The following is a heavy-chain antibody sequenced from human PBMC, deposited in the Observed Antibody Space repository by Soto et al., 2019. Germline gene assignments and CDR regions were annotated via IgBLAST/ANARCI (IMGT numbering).Heavy chain of an antibody. Sequence: GAGPTLVNPTEILTLACTVSGXPLSNARMGVSWIRQPPGKALEWLAHIFSNDEKSYSTSLKSRLTISKYTSKSQVVLTMPNMDPVDTATYYCARISWLRFPYYYYYYMDVWGKGTTVTVSS. CDR1: GXPLSNARMG. CDR2: IFSNDEK. J-gene: IGHJ6*03. D-gene: IGHD5-12*01. CDR3: ARISWLRFPYYYYYYMDV. V-gene: IGHV2-26*01.